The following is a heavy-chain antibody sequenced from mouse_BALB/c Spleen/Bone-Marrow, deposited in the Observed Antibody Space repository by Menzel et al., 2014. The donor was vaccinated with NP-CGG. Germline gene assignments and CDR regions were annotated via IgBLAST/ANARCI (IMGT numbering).Heavy chain of an antibody. Sequence: VQLQQSGAELVKPGASVKLPCKASGYTFTSYWMHWVKQRPGQGLEWIGEINPSNGRTNYNEKFKSKATLTVDKSSSTAYMQLSSLTSEDSAVYYCGGTGFDYWGQGTTLTVSS. J-gene: IGHJ2*01. D-gene: IGHD2-14*01. CDR2: INPSNGRT. CDR1: GYTFTSYW. CDR3: GGTGFDY. V-gene: IGHV1S81*02.